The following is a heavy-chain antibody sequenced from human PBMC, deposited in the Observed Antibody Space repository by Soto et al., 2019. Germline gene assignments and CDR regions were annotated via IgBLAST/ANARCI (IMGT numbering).Heavy chain of an antibody. J-gene: IGHJ3*02. CDR1: GFTFDDYA. CDR2: ISWNSGSI. V-gene: IGHV3-9*01. Sequence: EVQLVESGGGLVQPGRSLRLSCAASGFTFDDYAMHWVRQAPGKGLEWVSGISWNSGSIGYADSVKGRFTISRDNAKNSLYLQMNSLRAEDTALYYCAILPRRSSGLVSGDAFDIWGQGTMVTVSS. D-gene: IGHD6-19*01. CDR3: AILPRRSSGLVSGDAFDI.